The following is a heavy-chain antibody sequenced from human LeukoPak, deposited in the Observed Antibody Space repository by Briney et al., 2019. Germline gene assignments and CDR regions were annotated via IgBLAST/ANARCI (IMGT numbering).Heavy chain of an antibody. CDR3: ARAFKYSMSGYYFDY. CDR1: GFTFSSYA. D-gene: IGHD2-21*01. CDR2: ISGSGGST. J-gene: IGHJ4*02. Sequence: GGSLRLSCAASGFTFSSYAMSWVRQAPGKGLEWVSAISGSGGSTYYADSVKGRFTISRDNAKNSLYLQMNSLRAEDTALYYCARAFKYSMSGYYFDYWGQGTLVTVSS. V-gene: IGHV3-23*01.